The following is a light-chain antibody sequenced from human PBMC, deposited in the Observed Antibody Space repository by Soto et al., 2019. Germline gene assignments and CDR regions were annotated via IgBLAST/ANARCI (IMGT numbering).Light chain of an antibody. CDR1: SSNIGSNY. CDR3: AVWDDGLSGWV. J-gene: IGLJ3*02. CDR2: ANN. Sequence: QLVLTQPPSASGTPGQRVTISCSGSSSNIGSNYVFWYHQLTGTAPKLLIYANNQRSSGVPDRVSGSKSGTSASLAISGLRSEDEADYYCAVWDDGLSGWVLGGGTQLTVL. V-gene: IGLV1-47*02.